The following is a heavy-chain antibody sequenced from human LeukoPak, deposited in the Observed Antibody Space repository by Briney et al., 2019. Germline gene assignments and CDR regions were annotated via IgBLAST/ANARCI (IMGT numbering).Heavy chain of an antibody. V-gene: IGHV4-59*08. CDR3: ARLLPRSTAGTTYMDV. CDR1: SGSITNYY. CDR2: IYYSGST. Sequence: SETLSLTCTVSSGSITNYYWSWIRQPPGKGLEWIGYIYYSGSTNYTPSLKSRVTISVDRSKNQFSLKLTSVTAADTAVYYCARLLPRSTAGTTYMDVWGKGTTVTVSS. D-gene: IGHD6-13*01. J-gene: IGHJ6*03.